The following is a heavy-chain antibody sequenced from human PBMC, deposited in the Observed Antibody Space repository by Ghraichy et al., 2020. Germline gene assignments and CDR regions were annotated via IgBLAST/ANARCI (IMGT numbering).Heavy chain of an antibody. Sequence: GESLNISCAASGFTFSSSAMHWVRQAPGRRPEFVSAISSDGSGTYYTYSVKGRFTISRDNAKNTLYLQMGSLTADDMAVYYCVRRKDAFDIWGQGTMVTVSS. CDR2: ISSDGSGT. D-gene: IGHD3-16*01. V-gene: IGHV3-64*01. J-gene: IGHJ3*02. CDR1: GFTFSSSA. CDR3: VRRKDAFDI.